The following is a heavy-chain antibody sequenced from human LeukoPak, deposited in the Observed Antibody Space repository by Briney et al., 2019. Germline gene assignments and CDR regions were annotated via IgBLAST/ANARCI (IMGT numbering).Heavy chain of an antibody. CDR1: GFTFRDYA. V-gene: IGHV3-30-3*01. D-gene: IGHD4-17*01. Sequence: SGGSLRLSCAASGFTFRDYAMHWVRQAPGKGLEWVAVISNDGNNEYYADSVKGRFTISRDNSKNTQFLQMNSLRAEDTAVYYCARSDPDYVGMDVWGRGTTVTVSS. CDR3: ARSDPDYVGMDV. J-gene: IGHJ6*03. CDR2: ISNDGNNE.